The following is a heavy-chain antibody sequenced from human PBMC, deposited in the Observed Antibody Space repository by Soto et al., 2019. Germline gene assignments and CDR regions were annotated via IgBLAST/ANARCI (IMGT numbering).Heavy chain of an antibody. CDR3: ARDYWNDR. CDR1: GFSFRSYG. Sequence: PGXSLRLSCTTSGFSFRSYGVHWVRQAPGXGXXXXXXXXXDGXXKDXXXXXXXXXXXXXXNXNNTLYLQMNSLTDEDTAVYYCARDYWNDRWGQGTLVTVYS. V-gene: IGHV3-33*01. J-gene: IGHJ5*02. CDR2: XXXDGXXK.